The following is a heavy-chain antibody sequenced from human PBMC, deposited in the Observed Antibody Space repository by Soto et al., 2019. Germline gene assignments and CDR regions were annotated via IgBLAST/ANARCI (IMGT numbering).Heavy chain of an antibody. Sequence: HPGGSLRLSCAASGFTFSSYAMSWVRQAPGKGLEWVSAISGSGGSTYYADSVKGRFTISRDNSKNTLYLQMNSLRAEDTAVYYCANDFIDWDNYYYYYGMDVWGQGTTVTVSS. CDR2: ISGSGGST. D-gene: IGHD2-21*01. CDR1: GFTFSSYA. V-gene: IGHV3-23*01. J-gene: IGHJ6*02. CDR3: ANDFIDWDNYYYYYGMDV.